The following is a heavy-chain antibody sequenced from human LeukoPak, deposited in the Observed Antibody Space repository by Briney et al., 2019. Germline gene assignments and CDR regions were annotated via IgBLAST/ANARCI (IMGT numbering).Heavy chain of an antibody. CDR2: ISSSGGST. D-gene: IGHD1-14*01. V-gene: IGHV3-23*01. J-gene: IGHJ4*02. CDR1: GFTFGSYA. Sequence: GGSLRLSCAASGFTFGSYAMSWVRQAPGKGLEWFSAISSSGGSTSYADSVKGRFTISRDNSKNTLYLQMSSLRAEDTAVYYCVKEGRYLAFDYWGQGTLVTVSS. CDR3: VKEGRYLAFDY.